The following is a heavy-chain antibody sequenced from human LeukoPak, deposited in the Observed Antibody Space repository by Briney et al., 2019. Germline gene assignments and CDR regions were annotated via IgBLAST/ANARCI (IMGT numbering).Heavy chain of an antibody. CDR1: GGSYSAYS. V-gene: IGHV4-34*01. Sequence: PSETLSLTCVVYGGSYSAYSWNWIRQPPGKGLEWIGEINHSGSTNSNPSLKSRVTISVDTSKNQFSLKLSSVTAADTAVYYCARVHYGDYAEYFQHWGQGTLVTASS. J-gene: IGHJ1*01. CDR2: INHSGST. D-gene: IGHD4-17*01. CDR3: ARVHYGDYAEYFQH.